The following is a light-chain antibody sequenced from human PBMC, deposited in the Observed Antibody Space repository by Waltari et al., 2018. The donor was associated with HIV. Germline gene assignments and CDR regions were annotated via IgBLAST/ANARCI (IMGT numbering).Light chain of an antibody. CDR1: SSDIGYYDY. Sequence: QSALTQPASVSGSPGQSIVLPCTGSSSDIGYYDYVSCSQQSPGQAPKPLLYESTSRPSGTSSRFSRSKSATTAFLAISKLQTDDEADYFCSSYTRRGTVVFGGGTRLTGL. CDR3: SSYTRRGTVV. V-gene: IGLV2-14*03. J-gene: IGLJ2*01. CDR2: EST.